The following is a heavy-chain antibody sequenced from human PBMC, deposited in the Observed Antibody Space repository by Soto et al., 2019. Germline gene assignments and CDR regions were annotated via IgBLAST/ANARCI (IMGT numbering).Heavy chain of an antibody. CDR3: AKDGTTIFGVVITYFDY. J-gene: IGHJ4*02. CDR1: GFTFSSYG. Sequence: QVQLVESGGGVVQPGRSLRLSCAASGFTFSSYGMHWVRQAPGKGLEWVAVISYDGSNKYYADSVNGRFTISRDNSKNTLYLQMNSLRAEDTAVYYCAKDGTTIFGVVITYFDYWGQGTLVTVSS. CDR2: ISYDGSNK. D-gene: IGHD3-3*01. V-gene: IGHV3-30*18.